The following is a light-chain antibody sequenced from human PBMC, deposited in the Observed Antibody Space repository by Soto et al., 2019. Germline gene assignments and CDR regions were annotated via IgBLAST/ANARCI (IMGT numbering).Light chain of an antibody. J-gene: IGKJ2*01. CDR1: QYVSSS. CDR3: QQYYEWPAPPSM. Sequence: EVVMTQSPATLSVSPGERAALSCRASQYVSSSVAWYQQKTGQGPRLLIYGASTRAAGIPARFSGSGSGTDFTLAITSLQSEDFAVYYCQQYYEWPAPPSMFGQGTTLEIK. V-gene: IGKV3D-15*01. CDR2: GAS.